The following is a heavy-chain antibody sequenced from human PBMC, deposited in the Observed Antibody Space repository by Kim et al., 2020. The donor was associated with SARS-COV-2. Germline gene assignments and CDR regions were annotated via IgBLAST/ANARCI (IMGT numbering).Heavy chain of an antibody. CDR3: ARDRIVGGTRDAFDV. D-gene: IGHD1-26*01. J-gene: IGHJ3*01. V-gene: IGHV1-18*01. Sequence: QQLHGRVTMTTDTSTSTANMELRSLRSDDTAVYYCARDRIVGGTRDAFDVWGQGTMVTVSS.